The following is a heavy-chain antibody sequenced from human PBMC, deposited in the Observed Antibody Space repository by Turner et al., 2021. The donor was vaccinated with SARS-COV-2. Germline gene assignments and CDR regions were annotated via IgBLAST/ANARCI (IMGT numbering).Heavy chain of an antibody. D-gene: IGHD4-4*01. V-gene: IGHV3-30*18. Sequence: QVQLVESGGGVVQPGRSPRLSCAASGFTFSSYGMHWVRQAPGKGLEWVAVTSYDGSNKYYAYSVKGRFTISRDNSKNTLYLQMNSLRAEDTAVYYCAKQQGLYSNPMYYFDYWGQGTLVTVSS. CDR2: TSYDGSNK. CDR1: GFTFSSYG. CDR3: AKQQGLYSNPMYYFDY. J-gene: IGHJ4*02.